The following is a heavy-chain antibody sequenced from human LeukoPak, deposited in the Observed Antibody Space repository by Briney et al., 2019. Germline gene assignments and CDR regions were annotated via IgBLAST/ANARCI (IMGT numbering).Heavy chain of an antibody. CDR1: GFTFSGYW. D-gene: IGHD5-18*01. CDR3: VRDGYSYGFMLAFDI. J-gene: IGHJ3*02. Sequence: PGVSLRLSCAASGFTFSGYWMHWVRQAPGKGLVWVSRINSDGSSTSYADSVKGRFTISRDSAKNTLYLQMNSLRAEDTAVYYCVRDGYSYGFMLAFDIWGLGTRVTVSS. CDR2: INSDGSST. V-gene: IGHV3-74*01.